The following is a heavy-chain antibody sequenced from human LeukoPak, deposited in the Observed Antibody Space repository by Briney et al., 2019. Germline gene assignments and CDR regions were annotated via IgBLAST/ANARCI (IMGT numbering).Heavy chain of an antibody. CDR2: ISSSSSTI. Sequence: GGSLRLSCAASGFTFSSYSMNWVRQAPGKGLEWVSYISSSSSTIYYADSVKGRFTISRDNAKNSLYLQMNSLRAEDTAVYYCARGDLEEQLRWFDPWGQGTLVTVSS. J-gene: IGHJ5*02. CDR1: GFTFSSYS. D-gene: IGHD6-6*01. V-gene: IGHV3-48*01. CDR3: ARGDLEEQLRWFDP.